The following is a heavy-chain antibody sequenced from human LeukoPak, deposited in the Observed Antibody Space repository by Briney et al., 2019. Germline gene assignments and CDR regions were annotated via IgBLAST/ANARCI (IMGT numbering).Heavy chain of an antibody. D-gene: IGHD5-18*01. CDR1: GFTFSTYG. CDR2: IRYDGSEK. Sequence: GSLRLSCAASGFTFSTYGMHWVRQAPGKGLEWVAFIRYDGSEKYSTDSVKGRFTISRDNSKNTLYLRMNSLTAEDTAVYYCAKDRSYHYFDYWGQGTLVTVSS. CDR3: AKDRSYHYFDY. J-gene: IGHJ4*02. V-gene: IGHV3-30*02.